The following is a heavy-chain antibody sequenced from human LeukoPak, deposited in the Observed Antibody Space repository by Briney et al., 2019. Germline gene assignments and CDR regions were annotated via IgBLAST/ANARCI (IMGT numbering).Heavy chain of an antibody. CDR1: GFTFSDYY. Sequence: KPGGSLRLSCTASGFTFSDYYMSWIRQAPGKGLEWVSYISSSGSTIYYADSVKGRFTISRDNAKNSLYLQMNSLRAEDTAVYYCAREIVMATKRDFDYWGQGTLVTVSS. CDR2: ISSSGSTI. CDR3: AREIVMATKRDFDY. V-gene: IGHV3-11*01. J-gene: IGHJ4*02. D-gene: IGHD5-24*01.